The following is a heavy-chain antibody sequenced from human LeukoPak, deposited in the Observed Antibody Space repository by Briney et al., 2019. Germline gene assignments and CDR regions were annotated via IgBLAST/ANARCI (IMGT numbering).Heavy chain of an antibody. V-gene: IGHV4-59*13. CDR3: ARGKNYGLTGFAP. CDR1: GGSISSYY. CDR2: IYYSGST. D-gene: IGHD1-14*01. J-gene: IGHJ5*02. Sequence: ASETLSLTCTVSGGSISSYYWSWIRQPPGKGLEWIGYIYYSGSTNYNPSLKSRVTISVDTSKNQFSLKLSSVTAADTAVYYCARGKNYGLTGFAPWGQGPLVTVS.